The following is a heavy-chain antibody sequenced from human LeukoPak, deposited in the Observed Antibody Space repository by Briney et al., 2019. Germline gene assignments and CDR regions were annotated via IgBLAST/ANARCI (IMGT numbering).Heavy chain of an antibody. D-gene: IGHD4-23*01. CDR3: ARAPRWRGGFDY. Sequence: SETLSLTCAVYGGSFRGYYWSWIRQPPGKGLEWIGEINHSGSTNYNPSLKSRVTISVDTSKNQFSLKLSSVTAADTAVYYCARAPRWRGGFDYWGQGTLVTVSS. CDR2: INHSGST. CDR1: GGSFRGYY. V-gene: IGHV4-34*01. J-gene: IGHJ4*02.